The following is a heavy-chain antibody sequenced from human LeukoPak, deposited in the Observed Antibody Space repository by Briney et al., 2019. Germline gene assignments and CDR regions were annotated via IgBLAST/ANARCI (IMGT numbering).Heavy chain of an antibody. CDR1: GGSFSGYY. J-gene: IGHJ5*02. Sequence: PSETLSLTCAVYGGSFSGYYWSWIRQPPGKGLEWIGEINHSGSTNYNPSIKSRVTISVDTSKNQFSLNLTSVTAADTAVYYCARLYIGGYSMSTNYNWFDPWGQGTLVTVSS. CDR2: INHSGST. CDR3: ARLYIGGYSMSTNYNWFDP. D-gene: IGHD6-13*01. V-gene: IGHV4-34*01.